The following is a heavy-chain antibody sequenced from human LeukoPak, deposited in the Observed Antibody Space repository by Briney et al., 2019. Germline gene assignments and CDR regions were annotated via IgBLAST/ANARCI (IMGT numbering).Heavy chain of an antibody. Sequence: SETLSLTCTVSGGSISSYFWSWIRQPPGKGLEWIGYIYYSGSTNYNPSLKSRVTISVDTSKNQFSLKLSSVTAADTAVYYCASARLGSGLEGAFDIWGQGTMLTVSS. CDR2: IYYSGST. CDR1: GGSISSYF. D-gene: IGHD6-25*01. CDR3: ASARLGSGLEGAFDI. V-gene: IGHV4-59*01. J-gene: IGHJ3*02.